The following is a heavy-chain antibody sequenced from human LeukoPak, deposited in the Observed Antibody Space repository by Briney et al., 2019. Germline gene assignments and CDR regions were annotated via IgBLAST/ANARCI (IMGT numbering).Heavy chain of an antibody. CDR1: GYTFTSYY. J-gene: IGHJ4*02. V-gene: IGHV1-46*01. D-gene: IGHD3-10*01. CDR2: INPSGDST. CDR3: ARSITMVRGIIITPLDY. Sequence: ASVKVSCKASGYTFTSYYMHWVRQAPGQGLEWMGIINPSGDSTSYAQKFQGRVTMTRDTSTSTVYMELSSLRSEDTAVYYCARSITMVRGIIITPLDYWGQGTLVTVSS.